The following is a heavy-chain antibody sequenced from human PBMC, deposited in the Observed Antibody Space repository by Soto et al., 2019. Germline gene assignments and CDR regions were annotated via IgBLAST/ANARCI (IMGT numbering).Heavy chain of an antibody. CDR2: AYHNGLT. D-gene: IGHD2-15*01. V-gene: IGHV4-4*02. CDR3: ARDAALPGEADRFDY. J-gene: IGHJ4*02. Sequence: QVHLQESGPGLVKPSGTLSLTCAVSGDSITSNVWWSWIRQSPGKGLEWIGEAYHNGLTNYNPSLKNLVNMVTDTAKNQFSPEVTSVDAADTAMYYCARDAALPGEADRFDYWGQGTLVTVSS. CDR1: GDSITSNVW.